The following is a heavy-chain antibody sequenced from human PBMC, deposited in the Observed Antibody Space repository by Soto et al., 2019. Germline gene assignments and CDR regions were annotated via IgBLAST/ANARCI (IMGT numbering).Heavy chain of an antibody. Sequence: QVQLVQSGAEVKKPGSSVKVSCKASGGTFSSYTISWVRQAPGQGLEWMGRIIPILGIANYAQKFQGRVTITADKSTSTAYMELSSLRSEDTVVYYCARERYYYDSSGYQRPYYFDYWGQGTLVTVSS. D-gene: IGHD3-22*01. J-gene: IGHJ4*02. CDR1: GGTFSSYT. CDR3: ARERYYYDSSGYQRPYYFDY. CDR2: IIPILGIA. V-gene: IGHV1-69*08.